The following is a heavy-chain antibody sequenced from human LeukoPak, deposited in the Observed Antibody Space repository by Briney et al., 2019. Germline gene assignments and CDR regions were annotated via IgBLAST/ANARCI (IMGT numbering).Heavy chain of an antibody. D-gene: IGHD6-6*01. CDR3: ARGLSIAARRAFDY. Sequence: PSETLSLTCTVSGGSISSSSYYWGWIRQPPGKGLEWIGSIYYSGSTCYNPSLKSRVTISVDTSKNQFSLKLSSVTAADTAVYYCARGLSIAARRAFDYWGQGTLVTVSS. CDR1: GGSISSSSYY. V-gene: IGHV4-39*01. CDR2: IYYSGST. J-gene: IGHJ4*02.